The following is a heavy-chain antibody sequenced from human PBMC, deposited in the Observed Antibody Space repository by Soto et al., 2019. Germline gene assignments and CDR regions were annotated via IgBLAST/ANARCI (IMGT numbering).Heavy chain of an antibody. CDR1: GFNFRSYG. CDR2: IFRDGSDK. CDR3: ARVRANDYEIDY. Sequence: GRSLRLSCTAAGFNFRSYGMTWVRRAPGKGLQWVANIFRDGSDKYYLDSLKGRFTISRDNARNSLFLQMNSLRAEDTAVYYGARVRANDYEIDYWGQGTLVTVSS. V-gene: IGHV3-7*03. D-gene: IGHD4-17*01. J-gene: IGHJ4*02.